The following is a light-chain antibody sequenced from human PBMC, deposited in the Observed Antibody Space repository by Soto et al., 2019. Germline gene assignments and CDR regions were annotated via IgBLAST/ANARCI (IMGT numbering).Light chain of an antibody. CDR2: DVS. V-gene: IGLV2-14*03. Sequence: QSALTQPASVSGSPGQSITISCTGTTIDIGDYNYVSWYQQHPGEAPKLMIFDVSNRPSGVSNRFSGSKSGNTASLTISGLQAEDEADYYCSSYVSSSTLFVCGSGTKLTVL. CDR3: SSYVSSSTLFV. J-gene: IGLJ1*01. CDR1: TIDIGDYNY.